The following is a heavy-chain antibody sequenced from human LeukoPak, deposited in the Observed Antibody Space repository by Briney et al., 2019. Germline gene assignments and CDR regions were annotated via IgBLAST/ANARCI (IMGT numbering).Heavy chain of an antibody. CDR1: GGSISSYY. D-gene: IGHD6-19*01. CDR2: IYTSGTT. V-gene: IGHV4-4*07. Sequence: PSETLSLTCTVSGGSISSYYWSWIRQPAGKGLEWIGRIYTSGTTHYNPSLKSRVTMSVDTSKNQFSLKLSSVTAADTAVYYCARGRGRIAVAWFDPWGQGTLVTVSS. J-gene: IGHJ5*02. CDR3: ARGRGRIAVAWFDP.